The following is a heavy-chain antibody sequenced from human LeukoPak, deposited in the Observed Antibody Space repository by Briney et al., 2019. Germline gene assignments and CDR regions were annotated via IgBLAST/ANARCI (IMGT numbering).Heavy chain of an antibody. V-gene: IGHV4-59*08. CDR2: IYVTGT. CDR3: ARHIGGGIEDMDV. CDR1: GGSIGPYY. Sequence: PSETLSLTCTVSGGSIGPYYWSWVRQSPGTGLEWIGYIYVTGTRYNPYLQSRVTISVDRSRNQFFLKMTSVTAADTAVYYCARHIGGGIEDMDVWGRGTKVTVSS. J-gene: IGHJ6*03. D-gene: IGHD3-16*02.